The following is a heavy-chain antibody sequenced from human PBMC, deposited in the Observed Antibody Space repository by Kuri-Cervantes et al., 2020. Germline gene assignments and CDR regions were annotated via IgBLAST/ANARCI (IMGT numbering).Heavy chain of an antibody. CDR1: GGSFSGYY. V-gene: IGHV4-34*01. CDR2: INHSGST. D-gene: IGHD6-13*01. Sequence: SETLSLTCAVYGGSFSGYYWSWIRQPPGKGLEWIGEINHSGSTNYNPSLKSRVTISVDTSKNQFSLKLSSVTAADNAMYYCARQEIRGIAASMGRAFDIWGQGTMVTVSS. J-gene: IGHJ3*02. CDR3: ARQEIRGIAASMGRAFDI.